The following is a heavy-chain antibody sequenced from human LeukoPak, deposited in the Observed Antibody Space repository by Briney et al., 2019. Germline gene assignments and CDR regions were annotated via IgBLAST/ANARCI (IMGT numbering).Heavy chain of an antibody. D-gene: IGHD6-13*01. V-gene: IGHV1-18*01. CDR1: GYPFSSYG. CDR2: ISAYDGST. CDR3: ARTVAPYTSSWYFWFDP. Sequence: ASVKVSCKASGYPFSSYGISWVRQAPGQGLEWMGWISAYDGSTTSAQKVQGRVILTTDTSTSTVFMELRSLRSDDTAVYYCARTVAPYTSSWYFWFDPWGQGTLVTVSS. J-gene: IGHJ5*02.